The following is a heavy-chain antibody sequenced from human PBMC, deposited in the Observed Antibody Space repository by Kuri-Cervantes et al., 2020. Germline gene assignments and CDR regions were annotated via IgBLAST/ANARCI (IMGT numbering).Heavy chain of an antibody. CDR2: IYPGDSDT. CDR3: ARRSLVGATRDAFDI. Sequence: KVSCKGSGYSFTSYWISWVRQMPGKGLEWMGIIYPGDSDTRYSPSFQGQVTISADKSISTAYLQWSSLKASDTAMYYCARRSLVGATRDAFDIWGQGTMVTVSS. J-gene: IGHJ3*02. V-gene: IGHV5-51*01. D-gene: IGHD1-26*01. CDR1: GYSFTSYW.